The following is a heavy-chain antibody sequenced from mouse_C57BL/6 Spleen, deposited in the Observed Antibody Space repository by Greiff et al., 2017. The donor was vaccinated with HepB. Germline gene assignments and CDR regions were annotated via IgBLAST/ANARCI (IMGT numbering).Heavy chain of an antibody. CDR1: GYTFTSYW. CDR3: AIYGGFAY. D-gene: IGHD1-1*01. Sequence: VQLQQPGAELVKPGASVKLSCKASGYTFTSYWMQWVKQRPGQGLEWIGEIDPSDSYTNYNQKFKGKATLTVDTSSSTAYMQLSSLTSEDSAVYYCAIYGGFAYWGQGTLVTVSA. J-gene: IGHJ3*01. CDR2: IDPSDSYT. V-gene: IGHV1-50*01.